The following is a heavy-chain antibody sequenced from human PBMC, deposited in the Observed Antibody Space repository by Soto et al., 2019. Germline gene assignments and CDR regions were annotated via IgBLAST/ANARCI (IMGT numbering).Heavy chain of an antibody. V-gene: IGHV3-13*01. Sequence: GGSLRLSCAASGFTFSSYDMHWVRQATGKGLEWVSAIGTAGDTYYPGSVKGRFTISRENAKNSLYLQMNSLRAGDTAVFYCARTRSTVVTGVSMVFDIWGQGTMVTVSS. CDR1: GFTFSSYD. J-gene: IGHJ3*02. CDR3: ARTRSTVVTGVSMVFDI. CDR2: IGTAGDT. D-gene: IGHD4-17*01.